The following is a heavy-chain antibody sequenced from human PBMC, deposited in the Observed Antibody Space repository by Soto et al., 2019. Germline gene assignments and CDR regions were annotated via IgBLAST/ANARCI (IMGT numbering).Heavy chain of an antibody. D-gene: IGHD6-6*01. J-gene: IGHJ6*02. V-gene: IGHV4-34*01. CDR1: GGSFSGYY. CDR3: ARGSIAARPLYYYGMDV. Sequence: PSETLSLTCAVYGGSFSGYYWSWIRQPPGKGLEWIGEINHSGSTNYNPSLKSRVTISVDTSKNQFSLKLSSVTAADTAVYYCARGSIAARPLYYYGMDVWGQGTTVTSP. CDR2: INHSGST.